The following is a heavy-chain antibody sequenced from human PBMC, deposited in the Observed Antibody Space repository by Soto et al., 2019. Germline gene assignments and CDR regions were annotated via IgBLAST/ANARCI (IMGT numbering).Heavy chain of an antibody. Sequence: GGSLRLSCAASGFTFSSYAMSWVRQAPGKGLEWVSAISGSGGSTYYADSVKGRFTISRDNSKNTLYLQRNSLRAEDTAVYYCAKDRCSSTSCYPSKVILGYYYYGMDVWGQGTTVTVSS. CDR2: ISGSGGST. J-gene: IGHJ6*02. CDR3: AKDRCSSTSCYPSKVILGYYYYGMDV. D-gene: IGHD2-2*01. V-gene: IGHV3-23*01. CDR1: GFTFSSYA.